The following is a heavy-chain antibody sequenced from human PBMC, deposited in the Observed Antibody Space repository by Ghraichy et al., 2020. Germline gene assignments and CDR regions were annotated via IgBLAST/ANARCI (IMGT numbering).Heavy chain of an antibody. D-gene: IGHD3-22*01. CDR1: GFTFSSYA. Sequence: GGSLRLSCAASGFTFSSYAMHWVRQAPGKGLEWVAVISYDGSNKYYADSVKGRFTISRDNSKNTLYLQMNSLRAEDTAVYYCATEYDSSGYYYRLWTEDPQYYFDYWGQGTLVTVSS. J-gene: IGHJ4*02. V-gene: IGHV3-30-3*01. CDR3: ATEYDSSGYYYRLWTEDPQYYFDY. CDR2: ISYDGSNK.